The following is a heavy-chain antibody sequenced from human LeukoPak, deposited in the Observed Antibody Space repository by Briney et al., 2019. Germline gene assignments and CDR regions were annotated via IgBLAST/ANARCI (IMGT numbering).Heavy chain of an antibody. D-gene: IGHD2-15*01. CDR3: ARDNHCSGGSCYSLRYYYYGMDV. CDR2: ISSSGSTI. V-gene: IGHV3-11*01. Sequence: GGSLRLSCAASGFTFSDYYMSWIRQAPGKGLGWVSYISSSGSTIYYADSVKGRFTISRDNAKNSLYLQMNSLRAEDTAVYYCARDNHCSGGSCYSLRYYYYGMDVWGQGTTVTVSS. CDR1: GFTFSDYY. J-gene: IGHJ6*02.